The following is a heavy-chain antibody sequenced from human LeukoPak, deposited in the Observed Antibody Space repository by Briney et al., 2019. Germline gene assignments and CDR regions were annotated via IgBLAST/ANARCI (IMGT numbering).Heavy chain of an antibody. D-gene: IGHD2-21*02. CDR2: ISGSGGST. V-gene: IGHV3-23*01. CDR1: GFTFSSYA. CDR3: AKDPFNSCGGDCYPAFDY. Sequence: GGSLRLSCAASGFTFSSYAMSWVRQAPGKGLGWVSAISGSGGSTYYADSVKGRFTISRDNSKNRLYLQMNSLRAEDTAVYYCAKDPFNSCGGDCYPAFDYWGQGTLVTVSS. J-gene: IGHJ4*02.